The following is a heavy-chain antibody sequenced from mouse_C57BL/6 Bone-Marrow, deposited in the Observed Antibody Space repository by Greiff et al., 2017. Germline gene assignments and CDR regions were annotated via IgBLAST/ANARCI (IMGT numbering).Heavy chain of an antibody. Sequence: VQLQQSGPELVKPGASVKISCKASGYSFTGYYMNWVKQSPEKSLEWIGEINPSTGGTTYNQKFKAKATLTVDKSSSTAYMQLKSLTSEDSAVYYCASPETRDYYAKEDWGQGTSVTVSS. CDR3: ASPETRDYYAKED. CDR2: INPSTGGT. CDR1: GYSFTGYY. J-gene: IGHJ4*01. V-gene: IGHV1-42*01.